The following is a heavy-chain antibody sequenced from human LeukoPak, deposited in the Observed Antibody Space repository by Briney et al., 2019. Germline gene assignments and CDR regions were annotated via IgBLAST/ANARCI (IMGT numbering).Heavy chain of an antibody. CDR3: ARSQWNPGKTTQTT. CDR1: GFTFSDYY. CDR2: ISSSGSTI. J-gene: IGHJ5*02. D-gene: IGHD1-1*01. V-gene: IGHV3-11*01. Sequence: GGSLRLSCAASGFTFSDYYMSWIRQAPGKGLEWVSCISSSGSTIYYADSVKGRFTISRDNAKNSLYLQMNSLRAEDTAVYYCARSQWNPGKTTQTTWGQGTLVTVSS.